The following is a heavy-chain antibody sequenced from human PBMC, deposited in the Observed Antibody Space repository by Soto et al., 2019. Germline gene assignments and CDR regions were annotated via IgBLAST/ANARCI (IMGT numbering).Heavy chain of an antibody. V-gene: IGHV3-21*01. Sequence: PGGSLRLSCAASGFTFSSYSMNWVRQAPGKGLEWVSSISSSSSYIYYADSVKGRFKISRDNAKNSLYLQMNSLRAEDTAVYYCARDWGLWSPLDYWGQGTLVTVSS. CDR2: ISSSSSYI. J-gene: IGHJ4*02. CDR1: GFTFSSYS. CDR3: ARDWGLWSPLDY. D-gene: IGHD5-18*01.